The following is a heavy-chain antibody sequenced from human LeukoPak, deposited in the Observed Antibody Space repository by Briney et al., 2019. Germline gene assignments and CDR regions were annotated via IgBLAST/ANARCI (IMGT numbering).Heavy chain of an antibody. Sequence: GESLKISCKGSGYSFIPYWIGWVRQMPGKGLEWMGRIDPSDSYTNYSPSFQGHVTISADKSISTAYLQWSSLKASDTAMYYCAGHGTDDYGDYVAYWGQGTLVTVSS. CDR1: GYSFIPYW. CDR2: IDPSDSYT. D-gene: IGHD4-17*01. CDR3: AGHGTDDYGDYVAY. J-gene: IGHJ4*02. V-gene: IGHV5-10-1*01.